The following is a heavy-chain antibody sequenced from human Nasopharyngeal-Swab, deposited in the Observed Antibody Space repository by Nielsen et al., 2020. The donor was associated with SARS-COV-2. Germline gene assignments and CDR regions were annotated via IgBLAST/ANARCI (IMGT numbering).Heavy chain of an antibody. D-gene: IGHD6-19*01. Sequence: GESLKISCAASGFTVSSNYMSWVRQAPGKGLERVSVIYSGGSTYYADSVKGRFTISRDNSKNTLYLQMNSLRAEDTAVYYCAKFIAVAWYYYYGMDVWGQGTTVTVSS. CDR3: AKFIAVAWYYYYGMDV. V-gene: IGHV3-53*05. J-gene: IGHJ6*02. CDR2: IYSGGST. CDR1: GFTVSSNY.